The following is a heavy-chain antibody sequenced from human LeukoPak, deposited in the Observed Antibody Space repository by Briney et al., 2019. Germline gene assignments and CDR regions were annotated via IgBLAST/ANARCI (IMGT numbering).Heavy chain of an antibody. CDR2: INPNSGGT. D-gene: IGHD4-17*01. Sequence: ASVKVSRKASGYTFTGYYMHWVRQAPGQGLEWMGRINPNSGGTNYAQKFQGRVTMTRDTSISTVYMELSRLRSDDTAVYYCARGGDYGDSSDAFDIWGQGTMVTVSS. J-gene: IGHJ3*02. CDR3: ARGGDYGDSSDAFDI. V-gene: IGHV1-2*06. CDR1: GYTFTGYY.